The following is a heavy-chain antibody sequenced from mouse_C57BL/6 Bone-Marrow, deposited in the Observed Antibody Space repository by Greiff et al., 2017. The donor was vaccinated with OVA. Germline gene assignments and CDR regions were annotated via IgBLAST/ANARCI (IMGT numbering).Heavy chain of an antibody. V-gene: IGHV5-12*01. CDR1: GFTFSDYY. Sequence: VKLMESGGGLVQPGGSLKLSCAASGFTFSDYYMYWVRQTPEKRLEWVAYISNGGGSTYYPDTVKGRFTISRDNAKNTLYLQMSRLKSEDTAMYYCARPRGFAYWGQGTLVTVSA. J-gene: IGHJ3*01. CDR3: ARPRGFAY. CDR2: ISNGGGST.